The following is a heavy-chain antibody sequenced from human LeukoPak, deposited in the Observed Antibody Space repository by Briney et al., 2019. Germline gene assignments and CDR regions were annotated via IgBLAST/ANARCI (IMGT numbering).Heavy chain of an antibody. Sequence: GGSLRLSRAASGFTFSSYAMSWVRQAPGKGLEWVSAISGSGGSTYYADSVKGRFTISRDNSKNMLYLQMNSLRAEDTAVYYCAKRSEDIVVVPAAMGNLDYWGQGTLVTVSS. D-gene: IGHD2-2*01. CDR3: AKRSEDIVVVPAAMGNLDY. J-gene: IGHJ4*02. CDR2: ISGSGGST. CDR1: GFTFSSYA. V-gene: IGHV3-23*01.